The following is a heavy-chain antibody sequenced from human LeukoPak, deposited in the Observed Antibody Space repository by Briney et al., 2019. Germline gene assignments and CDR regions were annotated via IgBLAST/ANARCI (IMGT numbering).Heavy chain of an antibody. CDR2: FDPEDGET. CDR3: ATEWSYYDSSGYSSY. J-gene: IGHJ4*02. Sequence: ASVKVSCKASGYTLTELSMHWVRQAPGKGLEWMGGFDPEDGETIYAQKFQGRVTMTEDTSTDTAYMELSSLRSEDTAVYYCATEWSYYDSSGYSSYWGQGTLVTVSS. D-gene: IGHD3-22*01. V-gene: IGHV1-24*01. CDR1: GYTLTELS.